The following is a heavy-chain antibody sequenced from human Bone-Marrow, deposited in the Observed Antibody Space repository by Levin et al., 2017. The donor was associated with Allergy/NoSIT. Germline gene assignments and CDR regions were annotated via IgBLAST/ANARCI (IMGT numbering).Heavy chain of an antibody. CDR3: AKGAPKYNYYLYYGLDV. V-gene: IGHV3-30*18. J-gene: IGHJ6*02. CDR2: ISNDGNNK. Sequence: PGGSLRLSCAASRFTFSTYAMHWVRQAPGRGLEWVSFISNDGNNKFYSDSVNARFTISRDNPKNTLYLEMSSLRTEDSAVYYCAKGAPKYNYYLYYGLDVWGQGTTVTVSS. CDR1: RFTFSTYA. D-gene: IGHD1-1*01.